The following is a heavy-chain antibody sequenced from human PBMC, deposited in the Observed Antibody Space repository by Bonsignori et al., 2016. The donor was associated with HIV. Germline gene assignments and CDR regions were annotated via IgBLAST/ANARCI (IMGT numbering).Heavy chain of an antibody. CDR2: IIPILGKT. D-gene: IGHD5-24*01. V-gene: IGHV1-69*10. Sequence: WVRQAPGQGLEWMGGIIPILGKTIYAQKFQGRVTMIADTSTNTAYMELSSLRSEDTAVYYCARGMATMHYYYYMDVWGKGTTVTVSS. J-gene: IGHJ6*03. CDR3: ARGMATMHYYYYMDV.